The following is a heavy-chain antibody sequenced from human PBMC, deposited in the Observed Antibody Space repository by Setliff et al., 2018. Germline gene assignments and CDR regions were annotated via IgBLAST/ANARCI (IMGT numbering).Heavy chain of an antibody. CDR3: ARDGGGYCATTSCFHFDY. Sequence: ASVKVSCKSSGFTFTDYGITWVRQVPGQGLEWMGLINNYICNTQYAQKFQGRLTLTIDTSTNTVFMELRNLIPDGTAIYYCARDGGGYCATTSCFHFDYWGQGTQVTVSS. D-gene: IGHD2-15*01. V-gene: IGHV1-18*01. J-gene: IGHJ4*02. CDR1: GFTFTDYG. CDR2: INNYICNT.